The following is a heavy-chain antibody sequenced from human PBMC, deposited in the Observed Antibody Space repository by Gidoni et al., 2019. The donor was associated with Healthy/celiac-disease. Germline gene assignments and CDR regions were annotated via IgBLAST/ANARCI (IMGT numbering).Heavy chain of an antibody. CDR3: AREGGGHVDTAIPGIDYYGMDV. CDR2: ISYDGSNK. V-gene: IGHV3-30-3*01. J-gene: IGHJ6*02. Sequence: QVQLVESGGGVVQPGRSLRLSCAASGFTFSSYAMHWVRQAPGKGLEWVAVISYDGSNKYYADSVKGRFTISRDNSKNTLYLQMNSLRAEDTAVYYCAREGGGHVDTAIPGIDYYGMDVWGQGTTVTVSS. D-gene: IGHD5-18*01. CDR1: GFTFSSYA.